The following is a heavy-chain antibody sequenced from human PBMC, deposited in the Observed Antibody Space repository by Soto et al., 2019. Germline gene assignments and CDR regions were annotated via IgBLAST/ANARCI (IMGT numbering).Heavy chain of an antibody. Sequence: ASVKVSCKASGYTFTSYGISWVRQAPVQGLEWMGWISVYNGDTKYAQKLQGRVTMTTDTSTSTAYMELRSLRSDDTAVYYCAKSSGAGAGYYFAYWGQGTLVNVSS. J-gene: IGHJ4*02. V-gene: IGHV1-18*04. CDR2: ISVYNGDT. CDR1: GYTFTSYG. CDR3: AKSSGAGAGYYFAY. D-gene: IGHD6-19*01.